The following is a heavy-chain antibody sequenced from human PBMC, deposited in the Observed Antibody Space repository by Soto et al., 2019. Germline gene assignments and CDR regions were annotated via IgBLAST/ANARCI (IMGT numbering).Heavy chain of an antibody. D-gene: IGHD6-13*01. CDR1: GGSFSGYY. CDR3: ARDIAAAGNGAFDI. CDR2: INHSGST. V-gene: IGHV4-34*01. J-gene: IGHJ3*02. Sequence: QVQLQQWGAGLLKPSETLSLTCAVYGGSFSGYYWSWIRQPPGKGLEWIGEINHSGSTNYNPSLKSRVTISVDTSKNQFSLRLSSVTAADTAVYYCARDIAAAGNGAFDIWGQGTMVTLSS.